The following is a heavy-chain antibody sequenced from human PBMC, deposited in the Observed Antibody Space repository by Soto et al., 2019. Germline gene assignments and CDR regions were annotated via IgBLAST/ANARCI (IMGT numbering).Heavy chain of an antibody. Sequence: EVQLVESGGGLVQPGGSLRLSCAASGFTFSSYWIHWVRQVPGKGLVWVSRINSDGSGTIYADSVKGRFTISRDNAKNXXXXXXXXXXXXXXXXXXXXXXSGYYLIDPWGQGTLVTVSS. CDR3: XXXSGYYLIDP. D-gene: IGHD3-22*01. J-gene: IGHJ5*02. CDR2: INSDGSGT. V-gene: IGHV3-74*01. CDR1: GFTFSSYW.